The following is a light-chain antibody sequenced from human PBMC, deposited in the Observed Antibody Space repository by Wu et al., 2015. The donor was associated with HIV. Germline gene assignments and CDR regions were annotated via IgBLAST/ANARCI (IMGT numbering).Light chain of an antibody. Sequence: ETVMTQSPATLSVSPGERATLSCRASQSVSSNLAWYQQKPGRAPRLLIYGASTRATGIPARFSGSGSGTEFTLTISSLQSEDFAVYYCQQYNNWPPGTFGQGTKVGNQT. CDR3: QQYNNWPPGT. CDR2: GAS. CDR1: QSVSSN. J-gene: IGKJ1*01. V-gene: IGKV3-15*01.